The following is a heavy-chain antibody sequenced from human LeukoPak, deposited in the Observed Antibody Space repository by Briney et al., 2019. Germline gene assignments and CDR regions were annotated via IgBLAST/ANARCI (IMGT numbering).Heavy chain of an antibody. J-gene: IGHJ5*02. Sequence: ASVKVSCKASGYTFNTYGVTWVRQAPGQGLEWMGWISGYNGKTKYAQKLQDRVTMTTDTATTTAYMGLRSLTSDDPAVYYCARAGAVVDNWFDPWGQGTLVTVSS. CDR2: ISGYNGKT. D-gene: IGHD2-15*01. V-gene: IGHV1-18*01. CDR3: ARAGAVVDNWFDP. CDR1: GYTFNTYG.